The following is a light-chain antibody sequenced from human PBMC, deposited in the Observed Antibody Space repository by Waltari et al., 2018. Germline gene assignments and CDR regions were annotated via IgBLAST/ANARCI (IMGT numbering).Light chain of an antibody. CDR2: YDS. Sequence: SYVLTQPPSVSVAPGKTATISCGGNHIGSKSVHWYQQKAGQAPVLVIYYDSDRPSGIPERISGSNSGDTATLTISRVEAGDEASYYCQVWDSESDHVVYGGGTKLTVL. CDR3: QVWDSESDHVV. J-gene: IGLJ2*01. CDR1: HIGSKS. V-gene: IGLV3-21*04.